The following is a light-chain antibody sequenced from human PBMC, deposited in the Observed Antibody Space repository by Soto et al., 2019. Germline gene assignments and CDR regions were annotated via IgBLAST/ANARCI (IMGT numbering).Light chain of an antibody. V-gene: IGLV2-14*03. CDR2: DVH. J-gene: IGLJ1*01. CDR1: SRDIGFYDY. Sequence: QSALTQPASVSGSPGQSITISCTGTSRDIGFYDYVSWYQQHPGKAPKVIIFDVHRRPSGVSERFSGSKSGNTASLSISGLQAEDEAHYYCRSYTYRSTRVFGTGTKLTVL. CDR3: RSYTYRSTRV.